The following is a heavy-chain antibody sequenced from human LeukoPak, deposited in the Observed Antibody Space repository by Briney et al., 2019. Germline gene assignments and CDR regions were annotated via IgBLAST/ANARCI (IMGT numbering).Heavy chain of an antibody. CDR2: IKLGGSEK. CDR3: ARDQYDTWSRRGNFDS. D-gene: IGHD3-3*01. Sequence: GGSLRLSCVASGFSFGKYWMSWVRQAPGKGLEWVSNIKLGGSEKNYVDSVKGRFTISRDNTKNSLYLQMNSLRVEDTAVFYCARDQYDTWSRRGNFDSWGQGTLVIVSS. CDR1: GFSFGKYW. J-gene: IGHJ4*02. V-gene: IGHV3-7*03.